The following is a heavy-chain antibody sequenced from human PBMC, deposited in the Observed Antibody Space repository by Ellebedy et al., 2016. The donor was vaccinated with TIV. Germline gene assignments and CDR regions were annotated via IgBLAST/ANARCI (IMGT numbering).Heavy chain of an antibody. V-gene: IGHV3-30*04. D-gene: IGHD6-19*01. J-gene: IGHJ3*02. CDR1: GFTLSSYG. CDR3: ARGAGYSSGWHWGDAFDI. Sequence: PGGSLRLSCAASGFTLSSYGLHGVRQAPGKGLEWVAFISYDGSNEYYADSVKGRFTISRDNSKNTLYLQMNSLRAEDTAVYYCARGAGYSSGWHWGDAFDIWGQGTMVTVSS. CDR2: ISYDGSNE.